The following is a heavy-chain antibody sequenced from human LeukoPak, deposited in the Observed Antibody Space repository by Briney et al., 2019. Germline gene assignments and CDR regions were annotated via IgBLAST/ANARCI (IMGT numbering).Heavy chain of an antibody. CDR3: ARDKSAFGGEPYPPGGEFDP. Sequence: PSETLSLTCAVSGGSISSSNWWSWVRQPPGKGLEWIGEIYHSGSTNYNPSLKSRVTISVDKSKNQFSLKLSSVTAADTAVYYCARDKSAFGGEPYPPGGEFDPWGQGTLVTVSS. CDR2: IYHSGST. CDR1: GGSISSSNW. J-gene: IGHJ5*02. V-gene: IGHV4-4*02. D-gene: IGHD2-21*01.